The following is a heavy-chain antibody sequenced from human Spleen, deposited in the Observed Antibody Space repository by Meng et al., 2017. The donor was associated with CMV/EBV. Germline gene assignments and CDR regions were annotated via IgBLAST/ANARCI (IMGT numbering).Heavy chain of an antibody. V-gene: IGHV1-69*04. Sequence: SVKVSCKASGGTFSSYTISWVRQAPGQGLEWMGRIIPILGIANYAQKFQGRVTITADKSTSTAYMDLSSLRSEDTAVYYCARDQGYCSSTSCYTFGYWGQGTLVTVSS. CDR2: IIPILGIA. CDR3: ARDQGYCSSTSCYTFGY. J-gene: IGHJ4*02. D-gene: IGHD2-2*02. CDR1: GGTFSSYT.